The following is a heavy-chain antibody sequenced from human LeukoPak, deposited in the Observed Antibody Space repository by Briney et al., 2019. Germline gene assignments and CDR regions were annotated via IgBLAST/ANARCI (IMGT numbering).Heavy chain of an antibody. CDR2: ISASGGST. D-gene: IGHD1-26*01. CDR1: GFTFSSYA. J-gene: IGHJ4*02. CDR3: AKNGKGVFFFDY. Sequence: PGGSLRLSCAASGFTFSSYAMSWVRQAPGKGLKWVSAISASGGSTYYAGSVKGRFTISRDNSKNTLYLQMNSLRAEDTAVYYCAKNGKGVFFFDYWGQGTLVTVSS. V-gene: IGHV3-23*01.